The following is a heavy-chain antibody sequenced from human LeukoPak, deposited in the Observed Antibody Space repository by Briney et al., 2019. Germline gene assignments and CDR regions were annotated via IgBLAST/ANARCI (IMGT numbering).Heavy chain of an antibody. CDR1: GYTFTGYY. CDR2: INPNSGGT. CDR3: ARDRGSYAISFDY. J-gene: IGHJ4*02. D-gene: IGHD1-26*01. V-gene: IGHV1-2*02. Sequence: ASVKVSCKASGYTFTGYYMHWVRPAPGQGLEWMGWINPNSGGTNYAQKFQGRVTMTRDTSISTAYMELSRLRSDDTAVYYCARDRGSYAISFDYWGQGTLVTVSS.